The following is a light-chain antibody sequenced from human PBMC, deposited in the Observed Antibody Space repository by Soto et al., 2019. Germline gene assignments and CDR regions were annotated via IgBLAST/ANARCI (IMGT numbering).Light chain of an antibody. Sequence: DIQMTQSPSPLSASVGRRVTITCRASQGITNYLSWYQQKPGKVPKLLIYAASTLQSGVPSRFSGSGAGTEFTLAISSLQPEDVGTYYCQKDDSAPFAFGRGTKVDIK. CDR2: AAS. CDR3: QKDDSAPFA. CDR1: QGITNY. J-gene: IGKJ3*01. V-gene: IGKV1-27*01.